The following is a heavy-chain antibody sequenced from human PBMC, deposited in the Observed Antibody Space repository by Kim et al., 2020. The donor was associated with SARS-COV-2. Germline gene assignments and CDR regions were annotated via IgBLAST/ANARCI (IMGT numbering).Heavy chain of an antibody. D-gene: IGHD3-16*01. CDR1: GFTVSSNY. Sequence: GGSLRLSCAASGFTVSSNYMSWVRQAPGKGLEWVSVIYSGGSTYYADSVKGRFTISRHNSKNTLYLQMNSLRVEDTAVYYCARDWGGNYYAMDVWGQGTTVTVSS. CDR2: IYSGGST. CDR3: ARDWGGNYYAMDV. J-gene: IGHJ6*02. V-gene: IGHV3-53*04.